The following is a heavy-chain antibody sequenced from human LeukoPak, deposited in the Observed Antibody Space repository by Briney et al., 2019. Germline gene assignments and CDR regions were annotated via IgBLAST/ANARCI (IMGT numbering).Heavy chain of an antibody. CDR2: LKEDGSAK. V-gene: IGHV3-7*01. CDR3: ARDERSGYYIY. D-gene: IGHD3-22*01. Sequence: GGSLSLSCEASGFTFDNYWMTWVRQAPGRGLEWVANLKEDGSAKQHADSVRGRFTISRDNTKNLVSLQMSSLKAEDSAVYYCARDERSGYYIYWGQGILVTVSS. J-gene: IGHJ4*02. CDR1: GFTFDNYW.